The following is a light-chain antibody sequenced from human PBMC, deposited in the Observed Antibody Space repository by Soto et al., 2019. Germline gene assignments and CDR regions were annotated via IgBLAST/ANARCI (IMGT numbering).Light chain of an antibody. CDR1: QSVRNN. CDR3: KQYDNWPPKT. CDR2: DAT. J-gene: IGKJ4*01. V-gene: IGKV3-15*01. Sequence: EVVMTQSPATLSVSPGERATLSCKASQSVRNNLVWYLQKPGQAPRPIIYDATTRATGIPVRFSGSGSGTEFTLTISSMKSEDVGVYYCKQYDNWPPKTFVGGTKVEVK.